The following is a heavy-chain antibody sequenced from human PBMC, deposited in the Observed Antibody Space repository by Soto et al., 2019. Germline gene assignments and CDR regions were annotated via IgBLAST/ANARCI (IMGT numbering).Heavy chain of an antibody. CDR2: ISAYNGNT. CDR1: GYTFTSYG. Sequence: QVQLVQSGAEVKKPRASVKVSCKASGYTFTSYGISWVRQAPGQGLEWMGWISAYNGNTNYAQKLQGRVTMTTDTYTSTAYMELRSLRSDDTAVYYCARDPPFMVRGVIDANWFDPWGQGTLVTVSS. D-gene: IGHD3-10*01. J-gene: IGHJ5*02. CDR3: ARDPPFMVRGVIDANWFDP. V-gene: IGHV1-18*04.